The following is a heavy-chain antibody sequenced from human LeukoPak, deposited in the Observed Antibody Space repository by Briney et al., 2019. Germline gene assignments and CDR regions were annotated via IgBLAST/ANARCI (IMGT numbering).Heavy chain of an antibody. CDR2: ISAYNGNT. D-gene: IGHD3-3*01. CDR3: VHDSNYYGMDV. V-gene: IGHV1-18*01. CDR1: GYTFTSYG. Sequence: GASVKVSCKASGYTFTSYGISWVRQAPGQGLEWMGWISAYNGNTNYAQKLQGRVTMTTDTSTSTAHMELRSLRSDDTAVYYCVHDSNYYGMDVWGQGTTVTVSS. J-gene: IGHJ6*02.